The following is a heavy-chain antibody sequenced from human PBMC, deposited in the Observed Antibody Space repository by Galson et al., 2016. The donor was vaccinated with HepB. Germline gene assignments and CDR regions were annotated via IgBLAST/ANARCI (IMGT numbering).Heavy chain of an antibody. J-gene: IGHJ5*02. CDR3: ARELSFVPGKGGHFDL. CDR1: GYRFSGPA. CDR2: ISYDGTYQ. Sequence: SLRLSCAASGYRFSGPAMHWVRQAPGKGLEWVAFISYDGTYQPYADSVRGRFTISTDNLNNTLYRQLNSLRTEDTAVYYCARELSFVPGKGGHFDLWGQGTLVTVSS. D-gene: IGHD6-19*01. V-gene: IGHV3-30*04.